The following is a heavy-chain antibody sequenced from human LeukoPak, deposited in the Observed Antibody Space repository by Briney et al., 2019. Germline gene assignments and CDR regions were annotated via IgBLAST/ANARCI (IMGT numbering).Heavy chain of an antibody. D-gene: IGHD6-13*01. V-gene: IGHV3-66*02. CDR3: AREKLEAAAGWFDP. CDR2: IYSGGST. Sequence: GGSLRLSCAASGFTVSSNYMSWVRQAPGKGLEWVSVIYSGGSTYYADSVKGRFTISRDNSKNTLYLQMNSLRAEDTAVYYCAREKLEAAAGWFDPSGQGTLVTVSS. CDR1: GFTVSSNY. J-gene: IGHJ5*02.